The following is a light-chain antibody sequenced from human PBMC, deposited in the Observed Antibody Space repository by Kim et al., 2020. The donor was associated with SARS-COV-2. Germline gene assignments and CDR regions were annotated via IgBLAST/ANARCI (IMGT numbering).Light chain of an antibody. V-gene: IGKV3-11*01. J-gene: IGKJ1*01. CDR3: QQRGNWPLT. Sequence: LSPGKRATRACRASQSVGSSFAWYQQKPGQAPRLLIYDAFSRATGIPARFSASGSGTDFTLTISSLEPEDFAVYYCQQRGNWPLTFGQGTKVDIK. CDR1: QSVGSS. CDR2: DAF.